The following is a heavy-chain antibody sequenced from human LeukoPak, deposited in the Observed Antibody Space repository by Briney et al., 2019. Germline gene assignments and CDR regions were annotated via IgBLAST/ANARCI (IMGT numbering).Heavy chain of an antibody. Sequence: GGSLRLSCAASGFTFSSYAMSWVRQAPGKELEWVSGISGGGGSTYYADSVKGRFTISRDNSKNTLSLQMNGLRADDTAIYYCAKTMYYFDSSGYYYFQDWGQGTLVTVSS. CDR3: AKTMYYFDSSGYYYFQD. V-gene: IGHV3-23*01. CDR2: ISGGGGST. CDR1: GFTFSSYA. J-gene: IGHJ1*01. D-gene: IGHD3-22*01.